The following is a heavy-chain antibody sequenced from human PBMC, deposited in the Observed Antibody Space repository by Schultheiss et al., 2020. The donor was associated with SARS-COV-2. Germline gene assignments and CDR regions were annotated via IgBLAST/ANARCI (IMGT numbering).Heavy chain of an antibody. CDR1: GFTFSNYD. CDR3: ARHGDYYYSYMDV. CDR2: VNSDESST. J-gene: IGHJ6*03. V-gene: IGHV3-74*01. D-gene: IGHD3-16*01. Sequence: GGSLRLSCAASGFTFSNYDMHWVRQAPGKGLVWVSRVNSDESSTTYADSVKGRFTISRDNAKNTLYLQMNSLRVEDTAVYYCARHGDYYYSYMDVWGQGTTVTVSS.